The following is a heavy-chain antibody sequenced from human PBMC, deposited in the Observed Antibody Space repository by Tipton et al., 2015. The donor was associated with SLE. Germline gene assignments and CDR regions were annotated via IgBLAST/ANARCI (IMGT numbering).Heavy chain of an antibody. CDR1: GFTFSSYS. D-gene: IGHD2-15*01. V-gene: IGHV3-21*01. CDR3: ARDLGSFYGMDV. CDR2: ISSSSSYI. J-gene: IGHJ6*02. Sequence: SLRLSCAASGFTFSSYSMNWVRQAPGKGLEWVSFISSSSSYIYYADSVKGRFTISRDNAKNSLYLQMNSLRAEDTAVYYCARDLGSFYGMDVWGQGTTVTVSS.